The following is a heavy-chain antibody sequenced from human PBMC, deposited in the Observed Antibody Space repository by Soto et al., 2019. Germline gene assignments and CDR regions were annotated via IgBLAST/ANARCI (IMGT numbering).Heavy chain of an antibody. CDR1: GGSVSTGSYY. CDR2: IYYSGST. Sequence: TSETLSLTCTVSGGSVSTGSYYWSWIRQPPGKGLEWIGYIYYSGSTNYNPSLKSRVTISVDTSKNQFSLKLSSVTAADTAVYYCAREGYSGFDLDAIDIWGQGTMVTVS. D-gene: IGHD5-12*01. J-gene: IGHJ3*02. CDR3: AREGYSGFDLDAIDI. V-gene: IGHV4-61*01.